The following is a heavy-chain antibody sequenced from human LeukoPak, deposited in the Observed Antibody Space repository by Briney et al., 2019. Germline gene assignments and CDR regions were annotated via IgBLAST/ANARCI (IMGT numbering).Heavy chain of an antibody. V-gene: IGHV4-30-4*07. CDR2: IYYSGST. J-gene: IGHJ5*02. CDR3: ARVDHYDFWVFP. CDR1: GGSISSGGYS. Sequence: SQTLSLTCAVSGGSISSGGYSWSWIRQPPGKGLEWIGYIYYSGSTYYNPSLKSRVTISVDTSKNQFSLKLSSVTAADTAVYYCARVDHYDFWVFPWGQGTLVTVSS. D-gene: IGHD3-3*01.